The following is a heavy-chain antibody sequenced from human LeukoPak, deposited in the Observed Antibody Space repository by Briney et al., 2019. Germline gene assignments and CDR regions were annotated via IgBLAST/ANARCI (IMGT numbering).Heavy chain of an antibody. CDR2: IFYSGST. D-gene: IGHD1-26*01. CDR3: ARAHSGTSLVEY. V-gene: IGHV4-59*01. J-gene: IGHJ4*02. CDR1: GGSISSYH. Sequence: SETLSLTCTVSGGSISSYHWSWIRQPPGKGLEWIGYIFYSGSTNYNPSLKSRVAISVDTSKNQFSLKLSSVTAADTAVYFCARAHSGTSLVEYWGQGTLVTVSA.